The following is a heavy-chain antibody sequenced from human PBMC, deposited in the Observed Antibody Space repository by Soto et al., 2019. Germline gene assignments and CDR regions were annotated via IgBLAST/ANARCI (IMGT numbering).Heavy chain of an antibody. CDR3: AKDSNHLGLPAAMTPTGDYYGMDV. CDR1: GFTFDDYA. CDR2: ISWNSGSI. J-gene: IGHJ6*02. D-gene: IGHD2-2*01. Sequence: EVQLVESGGGLVQPGRSLRLSCAASGFTFDDYAMHWVRQAPGKGLEWVSGISWNSGSIGYADSVKGRFTISRDNAKNSLYLQMNSLRAEDTALYYCAKDSNHLGLPAAMTPTGDYYGMDVWGQGTTVTVSS. V-gene: IGHV3-9*01.